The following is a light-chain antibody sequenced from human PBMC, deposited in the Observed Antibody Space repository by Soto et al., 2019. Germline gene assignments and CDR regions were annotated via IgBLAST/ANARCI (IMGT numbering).Light chain of an antibody. V-gene: IGKV3-20*01. J-gene: IGKJ5*01. CDR2: GAS. CDR3: QQYGSSIT. Sequence: EIVMTQSPATLSVSPGETASLSCRASQSVSSSYLAWYQQKPGQAPRLLIYGASSRATGIPDRFSGSGSGTDFTLTISRLEPEDFAVYYCQQYGSSITFGQGARLENK. CDR1: QSVSSSY.